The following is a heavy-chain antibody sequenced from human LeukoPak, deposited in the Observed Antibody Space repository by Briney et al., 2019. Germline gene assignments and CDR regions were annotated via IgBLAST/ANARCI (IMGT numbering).Heavy chain of an antibody. D-gene: IGHD3-22*01. J-gene: IGHJ4*02. CDR1: GYSFTSYW. CDR2: IYPGDSDT. Sequence: GESLKISCKGSGYSFTSYWIGWVRQMPGKGLEWMGIIYPGDSDTRYSPSFQGQVTISADKSISTAYLQWSSLKASDTAMYYCARQRKYYYDSSGYYDFDYWGQGTLVTVSP. CDR3: ARQRKYYYDSSGYYDFDY. V-gene: IGHV5-51*01.